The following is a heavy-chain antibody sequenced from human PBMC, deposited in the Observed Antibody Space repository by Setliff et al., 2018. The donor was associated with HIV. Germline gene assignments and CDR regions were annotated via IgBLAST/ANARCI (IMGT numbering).Heavy chain of an antibody. V-gene: IGHV3-74*01. J-gene: IGHJ6*02. D-gene: IGHD3-3*01. Sequence: PGGSLRLSCETSGFIFTNAWMSWVRQAPGEGLVWVSRINEDGKTTNYADSVKGRFTIFRDNAKNTLYLQMNSLRVEDTAVYYCARDNLYYNLWNGSPVYGMDVWGQGTTVTVSS. CDR2: INEDGKTT. CDR3: ARDNLYYNLWNGSPVYGMDV. CDR1: GFIFTNAW.